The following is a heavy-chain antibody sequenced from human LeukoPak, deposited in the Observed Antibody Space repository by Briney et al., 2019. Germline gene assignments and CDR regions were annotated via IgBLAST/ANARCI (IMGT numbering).Heavy chain of an antibody. D-gene: IGHD3-10*01. J-gene: IGHJ4*02. CDR1: GFTFSSYS. V-gene: IGHV3-48*01. CDR3: ARVQWFGDYFDY. CDR2: ISSSSSTI. Sequence: GGSLRLSCAVSGFTFSSYSMNWVRKAPGKGLDWVSYISSSSSTIYYAVSVKGRFTISRDNAKNSLYLQMNSLRAEDTAVYYCARVQWFGDYFDYWGQGTLVTVSS.